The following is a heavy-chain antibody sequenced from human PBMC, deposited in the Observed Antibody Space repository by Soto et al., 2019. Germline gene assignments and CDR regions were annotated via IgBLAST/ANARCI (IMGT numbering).Heavy chain of an antibody. J-gene: IGHJ6*02. D-gene: IGHD3-22*01. CDR2: IYHSGST. CDR1: GYSISSGYY. Sequence: SETLSLTCAASGYSISSGYYWGWIRQPPGKGLEWIGSIYHSGSTYYNPSLKSRVTISVGTSKNQFSLKLSSVTAADTAVYYCARDRVTMIVVVPLYYGMDVWGQGTTVTVSS. CDR3: ARDRVTMIVVVPLYYGMDV. V-gene: IGHV4-38-2*02.